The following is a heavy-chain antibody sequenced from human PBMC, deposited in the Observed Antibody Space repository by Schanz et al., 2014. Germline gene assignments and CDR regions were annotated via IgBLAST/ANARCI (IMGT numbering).Heavy chain of an antibody. CDR3: AKDPSHGDYDYYFDY. CDR1: GFTFSTYA. V-gene: IGHV3-23*04. Sequence: EVQLVESGGGFVQPGGSLGLSCAASGFTFSTYAMSWVRQAPGKGLEWVSAISGSGGSTYYADSVKGRFTISRDNSKNTLYLQMNSLRAEDTAVYYCAKDPSHGDYDYYFDYWGQGTLVTVSS. J-gene: IGHJ4*02. CDR2: ISGSGGST. D-gene: IGHD3-22*01.